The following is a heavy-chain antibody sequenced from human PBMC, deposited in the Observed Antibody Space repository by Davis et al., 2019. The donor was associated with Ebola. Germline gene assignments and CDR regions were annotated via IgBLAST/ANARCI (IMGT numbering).Heavy chain of an antibody. Sequence: PGGSLRLSCAASGFTFSSYAMSWVRQAPGKGLEWVSAISGSGGSTYYADSVKGRFTISRDNSKNTLYLQMNSLRAEDTAVYYCAREVVGHSSGWTYYYYGMDVWGQGTTVTVSS. CDR2: ISGSGGST. CDR1: GFTFSSYA. V-gene: IGHV3-23*01. J-gene: IGHJ6*02. D-gene: IGHD6-19*01. CDR3: AREVVGHSSGWTYYYYGMDV.